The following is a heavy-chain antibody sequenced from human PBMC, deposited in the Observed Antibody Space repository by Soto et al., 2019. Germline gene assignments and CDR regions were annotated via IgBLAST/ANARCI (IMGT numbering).Heavy chain of an antibody. J-gene: IGHJ6*02. CDR1: GYTFTYYY. CDR2: ISGYNGDT. CDR3: AKNGHPPYYYYGMDV. D-gene: IGHD2-8*01. V-gene: IGHV1-18*04. Sequence: GASVKVSCKASGYTFTYYYMHWVRQAPGQGLEWMGWISGYNGDTKYAQKFQGRVTMTIDTSTTTTYMELRSLTSDDTAVYYCAKNGHPPYYYYGMDVWGQGTTVTVSS.